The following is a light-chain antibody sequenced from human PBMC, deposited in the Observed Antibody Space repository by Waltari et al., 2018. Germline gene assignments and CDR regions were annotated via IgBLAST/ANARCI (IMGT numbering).Light chain of an antibody. CDR3: QQYYSSPWT. J-gene: IGKJ1*01. V-gene: IGKV3-20*01. CDR1: EFVCNDY. Sequence: EIVLTQSPGTLSWSPGERATLSCRASEFVCNDYLAWYQQKPGQAPRLLIYDASRRATGTPDRFSGSGSGTDFSLTISRLEPEDCAVYYCQQYYSSPWTFGQGTKVDI. CDR2: DAS.